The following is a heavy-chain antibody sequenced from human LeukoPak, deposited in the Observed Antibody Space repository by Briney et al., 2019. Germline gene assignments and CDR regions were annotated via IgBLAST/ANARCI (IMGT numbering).Heavy chain of an antibody. J-gene: IGHJ4*02. Sequence: PSETLSLTCTVSGGSISSFFWSWIRQPPGKGLEWIGSMHYSGGTKYNPSLRSRVSLSIDTSMQQISLRLSSVTAAGTAVYYCARDLELERNRWNYFESWGQGTLVTVSS. CDR1: GGSISSFF. V-gene: IGHV4-59*01. CDR2: MHYSGGT. D-gene: IGHD1-1*01. CDR3: ARDLELERNRWNYFES.